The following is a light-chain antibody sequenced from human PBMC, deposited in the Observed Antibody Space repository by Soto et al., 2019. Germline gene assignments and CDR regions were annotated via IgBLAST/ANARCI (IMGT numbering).Light chain of an antibody. V-gene: IGKV3-20*01. Sequence: ESVLAQSPGTLSLSPGEGATLSCRSSRIVISNYLAWYQKKPGQAPRLLIYGASSRATGVPDRFSGSGSGNDFTLTIRRLQSEDFAVYFWQKYDTSPYSFGPGTKLEIK. CDR3: QKYDTSPYS. CDR2: GAS. CDR1: RIVISNY. J-gene: IGKJ2*03.